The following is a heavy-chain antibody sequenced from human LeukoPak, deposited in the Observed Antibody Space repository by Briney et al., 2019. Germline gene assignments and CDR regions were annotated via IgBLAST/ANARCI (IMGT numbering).Heavy chain of an antibody. J-gene: IGHJ4*02. V-gene: IGHV3-15*04. CDR2: IESNTDGGTT. Sequence: GGSLRLSCAASGFTFNNAYMSWVRQAPGKGLEWVGRIESNTDGGTTDYAAPVKGRFTISRDDSKNTLYLRMNSLKTEDTAVYYCTTDAGYDSRWYNYWGQGTLVTVSS. CDR3: TTDAGYDSRWYNY. D-gene: IGHD6-13*01. CDR1: GFTFNNAY.